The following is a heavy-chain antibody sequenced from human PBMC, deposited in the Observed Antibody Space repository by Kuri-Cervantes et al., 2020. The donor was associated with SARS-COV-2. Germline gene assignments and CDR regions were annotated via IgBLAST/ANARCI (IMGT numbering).Heavy chain of an antibody. V-gene: IGHV3-30*02. CDR1: GFTFSSYG. CDR2: IWYGGSNK. Sequence: GGSLRLSCAASGFTFSSYGMHWVRQAPGKGLEWVAVIWYGGSNKYYADSVKGRFTISRDNSKNTLYLQMNSLRAEDTAVYYCAKDLSGSFALDYWGQGTLVTVSS. CDR3: AKDLSGSFALDY. D-gene: IGHD1-26*01. J-gene: IGHJ4*02.